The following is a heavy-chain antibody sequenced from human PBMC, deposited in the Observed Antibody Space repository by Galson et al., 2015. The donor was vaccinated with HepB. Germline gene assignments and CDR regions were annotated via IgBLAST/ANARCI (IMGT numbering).Heavy chain of an antibody. Sequence: SLRLSCAASGFTFSSYAMSWVRQAPGKGLEWVSAISGSGGSTYYADSVKGRFTISRDNSKNTLYLQMNSLRAEDTAVYYCAKEAEGYSSSWFYYYYGMDVWGQGTTVTVSS. V-gene: IGHV3-23*01. D-gene: IGHD6-13*01. CDR1: GFTFSSYA. CDR3: AKEAEGYSSSWFYYYYGMDV. J-gene: IGHJ6*02. CDR2: ISGSGGST.